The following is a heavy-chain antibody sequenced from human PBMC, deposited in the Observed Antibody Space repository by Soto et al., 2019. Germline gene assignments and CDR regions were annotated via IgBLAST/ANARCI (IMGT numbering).Heavy chain of an antibody. Sequence: ASETLSLTCTFSCGSVISGSYYWSWIRQPPGKGLEWIGYIYYSGSTNYNPSLKSRVTISVDTSKNQFSLKLSSVTAADTAVYYCAREGLAARLAGYYFDYWGQGTLVTVSS. D-gene: IGHD6-6*01. CDR3: AREGLAARLAGYYFDY. CDR2: IYYSGST. V-gene: IGHV4-61*01. J-gene: IGHJ4*02. CDR1: CGSVISGSYY.